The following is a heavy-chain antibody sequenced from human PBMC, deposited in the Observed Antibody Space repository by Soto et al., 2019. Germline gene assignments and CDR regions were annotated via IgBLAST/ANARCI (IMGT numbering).Heavy chain of an antibody. Sequence: QITLQESGPTLVTPTQTLTLTCTFSGFSLSNSGVGVGWIRQPPVKALECLALLYWDDDQRYRPSLTSRLTITKDNSKNQVFLTMTNMDPVDTANYYCAPRPYSGYDSKRKGSFDIWGHGTIVTVSS. CDR3: APRPYSGYDSKRKGSFDI. CDR2: LYWDDDQ. V-gene: IGHV2-5*02. CDR1: GFSLSNSGVG. D-gene: IGHD5-12*01. J-gene: IGHJ3*02.